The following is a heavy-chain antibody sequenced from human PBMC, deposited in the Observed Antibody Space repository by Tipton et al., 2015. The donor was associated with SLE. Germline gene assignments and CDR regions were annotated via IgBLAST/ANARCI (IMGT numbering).Heavy chain of an antibody. CDR1: GFTFSSYG. Sequence: QLVQSGGGVVQPGGSLRLSCAASGFTFSSYGMHWVRQAPGKGLEGVAFIRYDGSNKYKADSGKGRFTISRDNSKNTLYLQMNSLRAEDTAVYYCAKDGARGYYYYGMDVWGQGTTVTVSS. CDR3: AKDGARGYYYYGMDV. CDR2: IRYDGSNK. J-gene: IGHJ6*02. D-gene: IGHD3-16*01. V-gene: IGHV3-30*02.